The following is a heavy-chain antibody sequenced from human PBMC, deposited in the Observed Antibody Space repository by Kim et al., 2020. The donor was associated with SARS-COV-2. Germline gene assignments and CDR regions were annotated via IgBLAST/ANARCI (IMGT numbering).Heavy chain of an antibody. D-gene: IGHD3-16*01. V-gene: IGHV3-7*01. Sequence: GGSLRLSCAASGFTFSSYWLRWVRKAPGKGLEWVAMIKNDGRNKYYADSMKGRLTISRDNAKNSLYLQMNSLRAEDTAVYYCASLYTGKIWGPSDWG. CDR3: ASLYTGKIWGPSD. CDR1: GFTFSSYW. J-gene: IGHJ1*01. CDR2: IKNDGRNK.